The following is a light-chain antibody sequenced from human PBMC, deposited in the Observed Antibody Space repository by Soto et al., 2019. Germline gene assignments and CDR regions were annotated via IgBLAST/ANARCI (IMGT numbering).Light chain of an antibody. CDR1: QSVRSN. Sequence: EIVLTQSPATLSLSPGERATLSCRASQSVRSNLAWYQQKPGQAPRLLIYDASNRATGIPGRFSGSGSGTDFPLTTSNLEPEGFAVYYCQQRSNWPWTFGQGAKVEIK. CDR2: DAS. CDR3: QQRSNWPWT. V-gene: IGKV3-11*01. J-gene: IGKJ1*01.